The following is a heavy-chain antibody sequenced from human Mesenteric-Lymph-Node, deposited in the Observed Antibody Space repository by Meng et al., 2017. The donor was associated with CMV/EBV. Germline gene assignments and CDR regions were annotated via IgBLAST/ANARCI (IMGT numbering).Heavy chain of an antibody. CDR1: GFTFSSYS. Sequence: GESLKISCAASGFTFSSYSMNWVRQAPGKGLEWVSSISSSSSYIYYADSVKGRFTISRDNAKNSLYLQMNSLRAEDTAVYYCARDPYYDFWSGWGNYYYYDMDVWGQGTTVTVSS. J-gene: IGHJ6*02. CDR3: ARDPYYDFWSGWGNYYYYDMDV. V-gene: IGHV3-21*01. D-gene: IGHD3-3*01. CDR2: ISSSSSYI.